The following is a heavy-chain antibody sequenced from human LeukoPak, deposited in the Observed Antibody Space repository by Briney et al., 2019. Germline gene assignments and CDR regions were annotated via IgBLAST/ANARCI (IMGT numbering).Heavy chain of an antibody. V-gene: IGHV3-66*01. Sequence: GGSLRLSCAASGFTVSSNYMSWVRQAPGKGLEWVSVIYSGGSTYYADSVKGRFTISRDNSKNTLYLQMNSLRAEDTAVYYCARDGSYCSGGSCYKGYFDYWGQGTLVTVSS. CDR1: GFTVSSNY. CDR3: ARDGSYCSGGSCYKGYFDY. D-gene: IGHD2-15*01. J-gene: IGHJ4*02. CDR2: IYSGGST.